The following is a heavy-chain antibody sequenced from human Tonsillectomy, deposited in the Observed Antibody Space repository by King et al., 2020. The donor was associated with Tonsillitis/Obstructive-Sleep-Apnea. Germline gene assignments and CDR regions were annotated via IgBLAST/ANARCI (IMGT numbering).Heavy chain of an antibody. CDR3: ARSAVNWFDP. CDR2: ISRSSSTI. V-gene: IGHV3-48*02. D-gene: IGHD2-15*01. J-gene: IGHJ5*02. CDR1: GFTFSNYN. Sequence: VQLVESGGGLVQPGGSLRLSCAASGFTFSNYNMNWVRQAPGKGLDWVSFISRSSSTIYYADSVKGRFTISRDNAKNSLYLQMNNLRDEDTAVYYCARSAVNWFDPWGQGTLVTVSS.